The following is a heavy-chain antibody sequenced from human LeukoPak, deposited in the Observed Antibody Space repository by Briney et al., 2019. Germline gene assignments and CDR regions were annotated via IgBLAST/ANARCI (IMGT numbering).Heavy chain of an antibody. J-gene: IGHJ4*02. V-gene: IGHV3-30*18. CDR2: ISYDGSNK. CDR3: AKDRYGGFRFDY. D-gene: IGHD1-26*01. Sequence: GRSLRLSCAASGFTFSSYVMHWVRQAPGKGLEWVAVISYDGSNKYYADSVKGRFTISRDNSKNTLYLQMNSLRAEDTAVYYCAKDRYGGFRFDYWGQGTLVTVSS. CDR1: GFTFSSYV.